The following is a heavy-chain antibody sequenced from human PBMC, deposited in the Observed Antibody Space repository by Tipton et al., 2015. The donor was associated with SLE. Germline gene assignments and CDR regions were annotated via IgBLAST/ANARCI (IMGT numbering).Heavy chain of an antibody. CDR1: GSTFSGFS. CDR2: ISINGGNT. V-gene: IGHV3-64*04. CDR3: AKDESEEVAADWFDP. J-gene: IGHJ5*02. D-gene: IGHD5-12*01. Sequence: SLRLSCAASGSTFSGFSVHWVRQAPGKGLEYVSGISINGGNTWYADSVKGRFTISRDNSKNTMYLQMNSLRAEDTAVYYCAKDESEEVAADWFDPRGQGILVTVSS.